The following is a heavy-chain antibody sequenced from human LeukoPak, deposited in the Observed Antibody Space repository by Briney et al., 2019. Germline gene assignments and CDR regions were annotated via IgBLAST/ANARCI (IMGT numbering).Heavy chain of an antibody. CDR3: ARGEGSFDY. CDR2: MFYSGST. V-gene: IGHV4-59*01. J-gene: IGHJ4*02. CDR1: GGSFRSYY. Sequence: PSETLSLTCTVSGGSFRSYYWSWIRQPPGKGLEWIGYMFYSGSTNYNPSLKSRVTISVDTSKNHFSLKLSSVTAADMAVYYCARGEGSFDYWGQGTLVTVSS.